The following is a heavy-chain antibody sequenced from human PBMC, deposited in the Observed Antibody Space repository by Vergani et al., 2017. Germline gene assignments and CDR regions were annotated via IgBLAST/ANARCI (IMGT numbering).Heavy chain of an antibody. J-gene: IGHJ3*02. Sequence: EVQLLESGGGLVQPGGSLRLSCAASGFTFSSYEMNWVRQAPGKGLEWVSYISSSGSTIYYADSVKGRFTISRDNAKNSLYLQMNSLRAEDTAVYYCARVSHIVVVPAAIPDAFDIWGQGTMVTVSS. CDR2: ISSSGSTI. CDR1: GFTFSSYE. CDR3: ARVSHIVVVPAAIPDAFDI. D-gene: IGHD2-2*02. V-gene: IGHV3-48*03.